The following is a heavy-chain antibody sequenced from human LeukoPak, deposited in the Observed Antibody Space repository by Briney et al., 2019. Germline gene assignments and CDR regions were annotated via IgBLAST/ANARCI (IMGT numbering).Heavy chain of an antibody. J-gene: IGHJ3*02. V-gene: IGHV7-4-1*02. Sequence: ASVKVSCKASGYTLTSYAMNWVRQAPGQGLEWMGWINTNTGNPTYAQGFTGRFVFSLDTSVSTAYLQISSLKAEDTAVYYCRAHYDSSGYPYDAFDIWGQGTMVTVSS. D-gene: IGHD3-22*01. CDR2: INTNTGNP. CDR3: RAHYDSSGYPYDAFDI. CDR1: GYTLTSYA.